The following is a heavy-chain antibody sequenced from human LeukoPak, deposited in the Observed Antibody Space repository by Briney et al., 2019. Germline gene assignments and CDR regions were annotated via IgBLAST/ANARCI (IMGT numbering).Heavy chain of an antibody. CDR3: ARSGLRDYCDY. D-gene: IGHD3-9*01. V-gene: IGHV6-1*01. Sequence: SRTLSHTLPISGPRDTRNSASWNWTRQSPSRGFEWLGRTYYRSKWYHDFAVSVESRITINPDTSKNQFSLQLNSVTPEDTAMYYCARSGLRDYCDYWGQGTLVTVSS. CDR2: TYYRSKWYH. J-gene: IGHJ4*02. CDR1: GPRDTRNSAS.